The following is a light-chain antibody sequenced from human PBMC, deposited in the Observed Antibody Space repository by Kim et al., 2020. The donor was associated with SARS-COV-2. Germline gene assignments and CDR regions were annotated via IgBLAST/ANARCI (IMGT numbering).Light chain of an antibody. CDR1: QNIDTY. J-gene: IGKJ1*01. CDR2: GAS. CDR3: HQTWT. Sequence: SQNIDTYLNWYQQKLGKAPKLLIFGASNLQSGVPSRFSGSGYVTDFTLTISSLQPEDFATYYCHQTWTFGQGTKVDIK. V-gene: IGKV1-39*01.